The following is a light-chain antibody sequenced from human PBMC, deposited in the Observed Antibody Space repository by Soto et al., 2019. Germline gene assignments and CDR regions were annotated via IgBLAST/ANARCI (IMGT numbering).Light chain of an antibody. CDR1: QSISSY. V-gene: IGKV3-11*01. CDR3: QQRSNWPVT. Sequence: IVLTQSPATLSLSPGETATISYRASQSISSYLGCYQQKPGQAPRLLIYDASTRDSGIPARFSGSGSGTDFTLTISSLQPEDFAVYYCQQRSNWPVTFGEGTKVDIK. J-gene: IGKJ4*01. CDR2: DAS.